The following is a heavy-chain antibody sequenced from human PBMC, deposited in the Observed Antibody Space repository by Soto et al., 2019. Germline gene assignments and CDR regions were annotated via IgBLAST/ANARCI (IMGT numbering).Heavy chain of an antibody. Sequence: LWELLKIYCRGSGYSFTSYWLGWVSKMPGKSLEWMGIIYPGDSDTRYSPSFQGQVTISADKSISTAYLQWSSLKASDTAMYYCARHQLDMVHYGRDVCGQGTTFTVSS. CDR1: GYSFTSYW. CDR3: ARHQLDMVHYGRDV. J-gene: IGHJ6*02. CDR2: IYPGDSDT. V-gene: IGHV5-51*01. D-gene: IGHD2-2*01.